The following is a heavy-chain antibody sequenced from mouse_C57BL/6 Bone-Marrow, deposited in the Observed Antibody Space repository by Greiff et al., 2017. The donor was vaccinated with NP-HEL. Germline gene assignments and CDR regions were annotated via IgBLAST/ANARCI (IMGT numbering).Heavy chain of an antibody. CDR1: GYTFTSYW. CDR3: ASLYYYGSSYDAMDY. D-gene: IGHD1-1*01. Sequence: QVQLQQSGAELVKPGASVKLSCKASGYTFTSYWMHWVKQRPGQGLEWIGMIHPNSGSTNYNEKFKSKATLTVDKSSSTAYMQLSSLTSEDSAVYYCASLYYYGSSYDAMDYWGQGTSVTVSS. V-gene: IGHV1-64*01. CDR2: IHPNSGST. J-gene: IGHJ4*01.